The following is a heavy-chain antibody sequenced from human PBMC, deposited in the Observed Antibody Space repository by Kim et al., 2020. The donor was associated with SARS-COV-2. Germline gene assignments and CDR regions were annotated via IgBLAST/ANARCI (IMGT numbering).Heavy chain of an antibody. J-gene: IGHJ2*01. Sequence: ASVKVSCKASGYTFTSYDINWVLQATGQGLEWMGWMSPNSGNTGYAQKFQGRVTMTRNTSISTAYMELSSLRSEDTAVYYCARPYSSSWYAWYFDLWGRGTLIPASS. CDR2: MSPNSGNT. CDR1: GYTFTSYD. V-gene: IGHV1-8*01. D-gene: IGHD6-13*01. CDR3: ARPYSSSWYAWYFDL.